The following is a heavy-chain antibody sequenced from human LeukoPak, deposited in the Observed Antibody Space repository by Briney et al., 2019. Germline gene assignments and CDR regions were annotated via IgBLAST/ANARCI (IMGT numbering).Heavy chain of an antibody. CDR2: IIPIFGTA. J-gene: IGHJ6*03. CDR1: GGTFSSYA. Sequence: GASVKVSCKASGGTFSSYAISWVRQAPGQGLEWMGGIIPIFGTANYAQKFQGRVTITTDESTSTAYMELSSLRSEDTAVYYCARVRYSNYYYYYMDVWGKGTTVTVSS. CDR3: ARVRYSNYYYYYMDV. V-gene: IGHV1-69*05. D-gene: IGHD4-11*01.